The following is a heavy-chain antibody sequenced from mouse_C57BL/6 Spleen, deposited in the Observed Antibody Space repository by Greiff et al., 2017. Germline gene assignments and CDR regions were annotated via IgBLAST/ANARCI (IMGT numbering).Heavy chain of an antibody. V-gene: IGHV1-72*01. CDR2: IDPNSGGT. CDR3: AREEGLTGRYFDY. CDR1: GYTFTSYW. D-gene: IGHD4-1*01. J-gene: IGHJ2*01. Sequence: VQLQQPGAELVKPGASVKLSCKASGYTFTSYWMHWVKQRPGRGLEWIGRIDPNSGGTKYNEKFKSKDTLTVDKPSSTAYMQLSSLTSEDSAGYSCAREEGLTGRYFDYWGQGTTLTVSS.